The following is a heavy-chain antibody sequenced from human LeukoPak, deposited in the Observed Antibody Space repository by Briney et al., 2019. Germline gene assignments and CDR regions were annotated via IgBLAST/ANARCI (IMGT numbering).Heavy chain of an antibody. V-gene: IGHV3-23*01. Sequence: EAGGSLRLSCAASGFTFSDYAMSWVRQVPGKGLEWVSTLSGSGTTTFYANSVKGRFTISRDSSKNTLYLQMNSLRAADTALYYCTKDYDTVGYYSSDYWGQGTLVTVSS. D-gene: IGHD3-22*01. CDR3: TKDYDTVGYYSSDY. CDR2: LSGSGTTT. CDR1: GFTFSDYA. J-gene: IGHJ4*02.